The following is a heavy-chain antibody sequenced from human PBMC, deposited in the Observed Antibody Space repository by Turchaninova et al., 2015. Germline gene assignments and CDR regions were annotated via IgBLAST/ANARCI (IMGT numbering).Heavy chain of an antibody. CDR1: GYTFTNYI. CDR3: AVNQVSTWGGLDY. D-gene: IGHD5/OR15-5a*01. CDR2: INPGNGYT. J-gene: IGHJ4*02. V-gene: IGHV1-3*01. Sequence: QVQLVQSGAEVKKPGASVKVSCKASGYTFTNYIIYWVRQAPGQGLEWMAWINPGNGYTKSSQRIQDRVTITRDTSASAAYMELSSLTSEDTSVYYCAVNQVSTWGGLDYWGQGTLVTVSS.